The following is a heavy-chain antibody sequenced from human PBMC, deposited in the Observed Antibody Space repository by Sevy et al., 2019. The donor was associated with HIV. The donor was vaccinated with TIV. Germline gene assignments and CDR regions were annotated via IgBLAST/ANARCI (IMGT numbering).Heavy chain of an antibody. CDR1: GGSFSGYY. Sequence: SETLSLTCAVYGGSFSGYYWSWIRQPPGKGLEWIGEINHSGSTNYNPSLKSRVTISVDTSKNQFSLKLGSVTAADTAVYYCARGVVVPAAKNLNYYYYYYGMDVWGQGTTVTVSS. CDR3: ARGVVVPAAKNLNYYYYYYGMDV. CDR2: INHSGST. D-gene: IGHD2-2*01. J-gene: IGHJ6*02. V-gene: IGHV4-34*01.